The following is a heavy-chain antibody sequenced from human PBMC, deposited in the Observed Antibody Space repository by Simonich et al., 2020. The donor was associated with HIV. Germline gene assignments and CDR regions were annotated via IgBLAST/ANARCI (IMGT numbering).Heavy chain of an antibody. CDR3: ARVGIRMYAFDI. CDR2: IYYRGNP. V-gene: IGHV4-31*03. J-gene: IGHJ3*02. Sequence: QVQLQESGPGLVKPSQTLSLTCTVSGGSISSDGYYWSWIRQHPGKGLEWIGYIYYRGNPYYNPSLKSRVTISVDTSKNQFSLKLSSVTAADTAVYYCARVGIRMYAFDIWGQGTMVTVSS. D-gene: IGHD1-20*01. CDR1: GGSISSDGYY.